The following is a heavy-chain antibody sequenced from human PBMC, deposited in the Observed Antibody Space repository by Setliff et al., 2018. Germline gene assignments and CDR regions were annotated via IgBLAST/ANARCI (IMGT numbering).Heavy chain of an antibody. CDR3: ARPNGSGSPLFDP. V-gene: IGHV4-59*01. D-gene: IGHD3-10*01. Sequence: SETLSLTCTVSGGSISSYYWSWIRQPPGKGLEWIGYIYYSGSTNYNPSLKSRVTISVDTSKNQFSLKLSSVTAADTAVYYCARPNGSGSPLFDPWGQGTLVTVSS. CDR1: GGSISSYY. J-gene: IGHJ5*02. CDR2: IYYSGST.